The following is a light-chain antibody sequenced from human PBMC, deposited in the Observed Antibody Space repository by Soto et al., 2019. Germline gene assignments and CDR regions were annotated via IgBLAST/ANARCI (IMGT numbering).Light chain of an antibody. J-gene: IGLJ1*01. V-gene: IGLV2-14*01. CDR3: SSYTSSSTLYV. CDR2: DVS. Sequence: QSVLTQPASVSGSPVHSITISCTGTSSDVGGYNYVSWYQQHPGKAPKLMIYDVSNRPSGVSNRFSGSKSGNTASLTISGLQAEDEADYYCSSYTSSSTLYVFGTGTKVTVL. CDR1: SSDVGGYNY.